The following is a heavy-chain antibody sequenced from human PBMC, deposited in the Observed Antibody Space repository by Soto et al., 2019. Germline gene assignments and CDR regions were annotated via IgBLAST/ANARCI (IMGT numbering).Heavy chain of an antibody. CDR2: IIPIFGTA. Sequence: VASVKVSCKASGGTFSSYAISWVRQAPGQGLEWMGGIIPIFGTANYAQKFQGRVTITADESTSTAYMELSSLRSEDTAVYYCARCQYSYGSPHLNDAFDIWGQGTMVTVSS. V-gene: IGHV1-69*13. D-gene: IGHD5-18*01. CDR3: ARCQYSYGSPHLNDAFDI. CDR1: GGTFSSYA. J-gene: IGHJ3*02.